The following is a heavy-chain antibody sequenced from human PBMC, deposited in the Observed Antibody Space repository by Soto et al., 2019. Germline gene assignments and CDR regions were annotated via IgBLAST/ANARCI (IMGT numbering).Heavy chain of an antibody. CDR2: IRRDGSYE. CDR1: GFSFRNFA. D-gene: IGHD1-26*01. J-gene: IGHJ4*02. V-gene: IGHV3-33*03. Sequence: QVQLVESGGGVVQPGRSLRISCVASGFSFRNFAMHWFRXXPGKGLEWVATIRRDGSYERYGDSVKGRFTISRDNSVXXXXXXXXXXXXXXXXXXXXXXXXXXXXXGAIDYWGQGTLVIVSS. CDR3: XXXXXXXXXGAIDY.